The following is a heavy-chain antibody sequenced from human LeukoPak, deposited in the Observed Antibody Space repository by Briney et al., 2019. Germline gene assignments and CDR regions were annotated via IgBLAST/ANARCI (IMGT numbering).Heavy chain of an antibody. CDR2: IYTSGST. Sequence: SETLSLTCSVSGGSISSYYWSWIRQPPGKGLEWIGYIYTSGSTNYNPSLKSRVTMSVDTSKNQFSLKLSSVTAADTAVYYCARGRTTHRTWWFDPWGQGTLVTVSS. J-gene: IGHJ5*02. V-gene: IGHV4-4*08. CDR3: ARGRTTHRTWWFDP. CDR1: GGSISSYY. D-gene: IGHD1-1*01.